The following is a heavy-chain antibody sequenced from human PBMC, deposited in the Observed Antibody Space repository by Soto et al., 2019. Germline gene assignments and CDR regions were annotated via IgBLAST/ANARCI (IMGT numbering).Heavy chain of an antibody. CDR1: GGSISSSSYY. CDR3: ARHYYYDSSGDYYGMDV. J-gene: IGHJ6*02. V-gene: IGHV4-39*01. Sequence: ASETLSLTCTVSGGSISSSSYYWGWIRQPPGKGLEWIGSIYYSGSTYYNPSLKSRVTISVDTSKNQFSLKLSSVTAADTAVYYCARHYYYDSSGDYYGMDVWGQGTTVTVSS. CDR2: IYYSGST. D-gene: IGHD3-22*01.